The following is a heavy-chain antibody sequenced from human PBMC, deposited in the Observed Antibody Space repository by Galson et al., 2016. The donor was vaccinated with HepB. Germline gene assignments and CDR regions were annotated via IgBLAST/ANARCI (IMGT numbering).Heavy chain of an antibody. CDR1: GFTFSSYG. V-gene: IGHV3-30*03. J-gene: IGHJ6*02. CDR3: ARSGDFRSGYSGYGMDV. CDR2: ISYDGSNK. Sequence: SLRLSCAASGFTFSSYGMHWVRQAPGKGLEWVAVISYDGSNKYYADSVKGRFTISRNNSKNTLYLQMNSLRGEDTALYYCARSGDFRSGYSGYGMDVWGQGTTVTVS. D-gene: IGHD3-3*01.